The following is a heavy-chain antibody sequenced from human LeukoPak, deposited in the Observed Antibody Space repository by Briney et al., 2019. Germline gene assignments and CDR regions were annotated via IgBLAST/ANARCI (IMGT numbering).Heavy chain of an antibody. J-gene: IGHJ4*02. V-gene: IGHV4-31*03. CDR2: IYYSGST. Sequence: SETLSLTRTVSGGSISSGGYYWSWIRQHPGKGLEWIGYIYYSGSTYYNPSLKSRVTISVDTSKNQFSLKLSPVTAADTAVYYCARVNFPNYYDSSGYYYYFDYWGQGTLVTVSS. CDR1: GGSISSGGYY. D-gene: IGHD3-22*01. CDR3: ARVNFPNYYDSSGYYYYFDY.